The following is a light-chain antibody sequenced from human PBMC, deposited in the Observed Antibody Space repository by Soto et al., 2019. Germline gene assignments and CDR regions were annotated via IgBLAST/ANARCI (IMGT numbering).Light chain of an antibody. J-gene: IGKJ4*01. CDR3: QQYGSSHLT. CDR1: QSVAGSS. Sequence: EIMLTQSPGTLSLSPGDRATLSCRASQSVAGSSLAWYQQKTAQAPRLLIYAASNRATGIPARFSGSGSGTDFSLIINGLEPEDFAVYFCQQYGSSHLTFGGGTKVVIK. V-gene: IGKV3-20*01. CDR2: AAS.